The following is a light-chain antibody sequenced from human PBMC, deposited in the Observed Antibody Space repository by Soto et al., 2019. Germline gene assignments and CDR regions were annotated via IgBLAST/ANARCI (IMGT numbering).Light chain of an antibody. CDR1: QSLSSN. V-gene: IGKV3-15*01. CDR3: QKYNSAPL. CDR2: ATS. J-gene: IGKJ4*01. Sequence: EIVLTQSPATLYVSPGETATLSCRASQSLSSNVAWYQQRPRQAPRLLIYATSSRASDVPARFSGTGSGTEFTLTIASLQSEDFAIYYCQKYNSAPLFGGGTKVEI.